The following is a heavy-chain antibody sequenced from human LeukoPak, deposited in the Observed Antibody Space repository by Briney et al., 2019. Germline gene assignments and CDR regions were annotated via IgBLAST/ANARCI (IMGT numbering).Heavy chain of an antibody. Sequence: PGGSLRLSCAASGFSFSSYAMNWVRQAPGKGLEWVSSISSSSSYIYYADSMKGRFTVSRDNAKNSLYLQMNSLRAEDTAVYYCARDFSWNNGVDYWGQGTLVTVSS. CDR2: ISSSSSYI. J-gene: IGHJ4*02. CDR3: ARDFSWNNGVDY. D-gene: IGHD1/OR15-1a*01. V-gene: IGHV3-21*01. CDR1: GFSFSSYA.